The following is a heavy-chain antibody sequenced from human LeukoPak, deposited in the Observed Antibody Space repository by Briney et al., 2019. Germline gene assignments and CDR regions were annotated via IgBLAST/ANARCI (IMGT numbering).Heavy chain of an antibody. J-gene: IGHJ4*02. D-gene: IGHD3-10*01. Sequence: SETLSLTCTVSGGSISSSSYYWGWIRQPPGKGLEWIGSIYYSGSTYYNPSLKSRVTISVDTSKNQFSLKLSSVTAADTAVYYCARLILRGAGNAYYFDYWGQGTLVTVSS. CDR1: GGSISSSSYY. CDR2: IYYSGST. V-gene: IGHV4-39*01. CDR3: ARLILRGAGNAYYFDY.